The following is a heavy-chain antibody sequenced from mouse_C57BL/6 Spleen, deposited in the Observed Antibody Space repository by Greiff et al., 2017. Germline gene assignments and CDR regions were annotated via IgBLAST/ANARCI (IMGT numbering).Heavy chain of an antibody. CDR2: IYPGSGNT. CDR3: ARRKTAQAPFDY. CDR1: GYSFTSYY. D-gene: IGHD3-2*02. Sequence: QVQLKESGPELVKPGASVKISCKASGYSFTSYYIHWVKQRPGQGLEWIGWIYPGSGNTKYNEKFKGKATLTADTSSSTAYMQLSSLTSEDSAVYYCARRKTAQAPFDYWGQGTTLTVSS. J-gene: IGHJ2*01. V-gene: IGHV1-66*01.